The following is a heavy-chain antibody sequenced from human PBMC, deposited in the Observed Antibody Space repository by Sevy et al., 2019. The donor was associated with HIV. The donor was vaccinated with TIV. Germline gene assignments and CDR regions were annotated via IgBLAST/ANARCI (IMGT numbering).Heavy chain of an antibody. Sequence: SETLSLTCTVSGGSISSSTYYWGWIRQPPGKGLEWIASIYYSGSTYYNVSLEGRVTISVDMSKNQFSLRLSSVTAADTAVYYCARHGGIAVATLDYWGQGNLVTVSS. D-gene: IGHD6-19*01. CDR1: GGSISSSTYY. CDR2: IYYSGST. CDR3: ARHGGIAVATLDY. J-gene: IGHJ4*02. V-gene: IGHV4-39*01.